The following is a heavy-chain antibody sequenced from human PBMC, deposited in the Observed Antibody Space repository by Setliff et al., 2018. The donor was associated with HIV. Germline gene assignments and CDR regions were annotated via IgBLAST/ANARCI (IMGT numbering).Heavy chain of an antibody. CDR3: ARVIRSGYYWGFYYYGMDV. D-gene: IGHD3-22*01. CDR1: GGSISSYY. CDR2: IYYSGST. V-gene: IGHV4-59*01. Sequence: SETLSLTCTVSGGSISSYYWSWIRQPPGKGLEWIGYIYYSGSTNYNPSLKSRVTISVDTSKNQFSLKLSSVTAADTAVYYCARVIRSGYYWGFYYYGMDVWGQGTTVTVS. J-gene: IGHJ6*02.